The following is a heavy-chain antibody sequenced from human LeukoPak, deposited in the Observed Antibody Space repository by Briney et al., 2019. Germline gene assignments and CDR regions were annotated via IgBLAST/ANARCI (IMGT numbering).Heavy chain of an antibody. CDR2: IIPIFGTA. J-gene: IGHJ5*02. D-gene: IGHD3-10*01. CDR3: ARGGRLWFGEFPNWFDP. Sequence: GASVKVSCKASGGTFSSYAISWVRQAPGQGLEWMGGIIPIFGTANYAQKFQGRVTMTRDTSISTAYMELSRLRSDDTAVYYCARGGRLWFGEFPNWFDPWGQGTLVTVSS. V-gene: IGHV1-69*05. CDR1: GGTFSSYA.